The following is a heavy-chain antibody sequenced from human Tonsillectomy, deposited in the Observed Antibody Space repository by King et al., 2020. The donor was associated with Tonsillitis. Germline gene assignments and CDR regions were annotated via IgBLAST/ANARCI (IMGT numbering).Heavy chain of an antibody. CDR2: IGNDGIVT. D-gene: IGHD6-19*01. Sequence: VQLVESGGGVVQPGRSLRLSCAASGFTFSRYGMHWVRQSPGEGLEWVAVIGNDGIVTYYVDSVKGRFTLSRDNSENTLYMQMNSLRVEDTAVYYCAKEIKQVAGDWYFDLWGRGTLVIVSS. CDR1: GFTFSRYG. J-gene: IGHJ2*01. CDR3: AKEIKQVAGDWYFDL. V-gene: IGHV3-30*18.